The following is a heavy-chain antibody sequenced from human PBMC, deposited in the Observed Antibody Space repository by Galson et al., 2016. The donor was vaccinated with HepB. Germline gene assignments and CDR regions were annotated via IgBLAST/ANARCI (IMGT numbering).Heavy chain of an antibody. J-gene: IGHJ4*02. V-gene: IGHV4-39*02. CDR3: ARLGTLPPSPVYY. CDR2: IYYSGSA. Sequence: SETLSLTCSVSSGSIYNSNYYWGWIRQPPGKGLEWIGSIYYSGSAHYNPSLNSRVTISIDTSKNHFSLNLDSVAAADTAVYYCARLGTLPPSPVYYWGQGILVTVSS. D-gene: IGHD1-14*01. CDR1: SGSIYNSNYY.